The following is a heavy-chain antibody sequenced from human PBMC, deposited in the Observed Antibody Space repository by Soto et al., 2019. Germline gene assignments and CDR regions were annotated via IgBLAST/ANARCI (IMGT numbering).Heavy chain of an antibody. CDR2: IYSGGST. Sequence: GGSLRLSCAASGFTVSSNYMSWVRQAPGKGLEWVSVIYSGGSTYYADSVKGRFTISRDNSKNTLYLQMNSLRAEDTAVYYCARAEHSSGWLPFPDYWGQGTLVTVSS. CDR1: GFTVSSNY. J-gene: IGHJ4*02. V-gene: IGHV3-66*01. CDR3: ARAEHSSGWLPFPDY. D-gene: IGHD6-19*01.